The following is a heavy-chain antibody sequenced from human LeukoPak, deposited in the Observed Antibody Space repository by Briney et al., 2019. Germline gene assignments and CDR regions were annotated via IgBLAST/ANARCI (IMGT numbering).Heavy chain of an antibody. CDR1: GDSIKSDSYY. V-gene: IGHV4-39*01. CDR3: ARHKEDFHDSSGPNFWNFDL. D-gene: IGHD3-22*01. Sequence: SETLSLTCTVSGDSIKSDSYYWGWIRQPPGKGLEWIGTIYYSGSTYYNPSLKSRVTISVDTSKNQFSVKLSSVTAADTALYYCARHKEDFHDSSGPNFWNFDLWGRGTLVTVSS. CDR2: IYYSGST. J-gene: IGHJ2*01.